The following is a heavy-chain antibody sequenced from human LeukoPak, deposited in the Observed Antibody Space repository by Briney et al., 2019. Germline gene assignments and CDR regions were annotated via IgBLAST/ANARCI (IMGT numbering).Heavy chain of an antibody. D-gene: IGHD6-13*01. CDR3: ASASIAAAGTSGLLDV. V-gene: IGHV3-30-3*01. Sequence: PGRSLRLSCAASGFTFSSYAMHWVRQAPGKGLEWVAVISYDGSNKYYADSVKGRFTISRDNSKNTLYLQMNSLRSDDTAVYYCASASIAAAGTSGLLDVWGQGTTVTVSS. J-gene: IGHJ6*02. CDR2: ISYDGSNK. CDR1: GFTFSSYA.